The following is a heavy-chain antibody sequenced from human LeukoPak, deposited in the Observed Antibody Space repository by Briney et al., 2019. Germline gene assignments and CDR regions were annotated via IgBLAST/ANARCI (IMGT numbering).Heavy chain of an antibody. V-gene: IGHV3-23*01. CDR2: IDGSGTIT. CDR3: ARTSPVTANFDS. D-gene: IGHD4-11*01. Sequence: PGGSLRLSCAASGFPFSIYCMSWVRQAPGKGLEWVSAIDGSGTITYYADSVKGRFAISRDNSKNTLYLQMNSLRPEDTAVYSCARTSPVTANFDSWGQGTLVIVSS. J-gene: IGHJ4*02. CDR1: GFPFSIYC.